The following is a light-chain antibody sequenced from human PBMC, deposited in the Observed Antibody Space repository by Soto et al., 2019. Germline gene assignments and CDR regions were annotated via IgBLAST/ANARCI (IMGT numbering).Light chain of an antibody. J-gene: IGKJ5*01. CDR3: QQANRFPRT. Sequence: TQSPSSLSAPLVARVTITCPTTHIINDWLAWYQQKPGKAPKLLIYAASSLPSGVPSRFSGSGSGTDFTLTISSLQPEDFATYYCQQANRFPRTFGQGTRLEIK. CDR1: HIINDW. V-gene: IGKV1-12*01. CDR2: AAS.